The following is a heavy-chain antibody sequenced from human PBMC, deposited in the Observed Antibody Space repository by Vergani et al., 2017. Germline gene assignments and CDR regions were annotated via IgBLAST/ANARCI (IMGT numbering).Heavy chain of an antibody. Sequence: EVQLVESGGGLVQPGRSLRLSCAASGFTFSSYSMNWVRQAPGKGLEWVSSISSSSSYIYYADSVKGRFTISRDNAKNSLYLQMNSLRAEDTAVYYCARGTKGTGIDVWGKGTTVTVSS. J-gene: IGHJ6*04. D-gene: IGHD1-1*01. V-gene: IGHV3-21*01. CDR1: GFTFSSYS. CDR3: ARGTKGTGIDV. CDR2: ISSSSSYI.